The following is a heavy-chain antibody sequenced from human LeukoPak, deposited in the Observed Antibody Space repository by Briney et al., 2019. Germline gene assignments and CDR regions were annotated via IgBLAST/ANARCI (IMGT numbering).Heavy chain of an antibody. CDR3: ARDDSSGYYPFDY. D-gene: IGHD3-22*01. V-gene: IGHV4-59*01. CDR1: GGSISSYY. J-gene: IGHJ4*02. Sequence: SETLSLTCTVSGGSISSYYWSWIRQPPGKGLEWIGYIYYSGSTNYKPSLKSRITISVDTSKNQFSLKLSSVTAADTAVYYCARDDSSGYYPFDYWGQGTLVTVSS. CDR2: IYYSGST.